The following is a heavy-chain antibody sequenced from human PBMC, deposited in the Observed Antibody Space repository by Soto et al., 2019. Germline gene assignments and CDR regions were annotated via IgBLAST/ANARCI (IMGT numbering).Heavy chain of an antibody. CDR3: ARTPDSSSWYHYYYYGMDV. V-gene: IGHV1-18*01. CDR1: GYTFTSHG. D-gene: IGHD6-13*01. Sequence: ASVKVSCKASGYTFTSHGISWVRQAPGQGLEWMGWISAYNGNTNYAQKLQGRVTMTTDTSTSTAYMELRSLRSDDTAVYYCARTPDSSSWYHYYYYGMDVWGQGTTVTVSS. CDR2: ISAYNGNT. J-gene: IGHJ6*02.